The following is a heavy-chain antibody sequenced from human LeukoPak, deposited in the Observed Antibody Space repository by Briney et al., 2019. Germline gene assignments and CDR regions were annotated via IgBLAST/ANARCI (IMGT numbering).Heavy chain of an antibody. V-gene: IGHV4-34*01. D-gene: IGHD3-9*01. CDR3: ASGYFVHTFDF. Sequence: SETLSLTCAVYGGSFSGYYWSRIRQPPGKGLEWIGEINHSGSTNYNPSLKSRVTISIDTSKNQFSLKLTSVTAADTAIFYCASGYFVHTFDFWGQGTLGTVSS. CDR2: INHSGST. J-gene: IGHJ4*02. CDR1: GGSFSGYY.